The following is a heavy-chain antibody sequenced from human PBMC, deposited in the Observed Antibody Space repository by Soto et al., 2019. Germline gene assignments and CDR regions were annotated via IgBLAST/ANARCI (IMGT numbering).Heavy chain of an antibody. J-gene: IGHJ6*02. Sequence: GESLKISCNGSGYSFTIYWIGWVRQMPGKGLEWMGIIYPGDSDTRYSPSFQGQVTISADKSISTAYLQWSSLKASDTAMYYCARTVRGVIITAYGMDVWGQGTTVTVSS. CDR2: IYPGDSDT. CDR1: GYSFTIYW. D-gene: IGHD3-10*01. CDR3: ARTVRGVIITAYGMDV. V-gene: IGHV5-51*01.